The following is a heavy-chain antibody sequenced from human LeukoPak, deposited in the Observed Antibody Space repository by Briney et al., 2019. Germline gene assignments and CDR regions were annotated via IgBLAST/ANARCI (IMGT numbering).Heavy chain of an antibody. CDR3: ARARGVRADRPPYYFDY. Sequence: SETLSLTCAVYGGSFIGYYWSWIRQPPGKGLEWVGEINHSGSTNYNPSLKSRVTISVDTSKNQFSLKLSSVTAADTAVYYCARARGVRADRPPYYFDYWGQGTLVTVSS. V-gene: IGHV4-34*01. CDR2: INHSGST. CDR1: GGSFIGYY. J-gene: IGHJ4*02. D-gene: IGHD6-6*01.